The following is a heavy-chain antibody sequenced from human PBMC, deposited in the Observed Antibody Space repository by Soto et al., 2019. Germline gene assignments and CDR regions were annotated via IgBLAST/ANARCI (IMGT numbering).Heavy chain of an antibody. CDR2: ISSTTNYI. CDR1: GFTFTRYS. Sequence: GGSLRLSCAASGFTFTRYSMNWVRQAPGKGLEWVSSISSTTNYIYYADSMKGRFTVSRDNAKNSVYLEMNSLSAEDTALYYCARESEDLTSNFDYWGQGTLVTVT. J-gene: IGHJ4*02. CDR3: ARESEDLTSNFDY. V-gene: IGHV3-21*01.